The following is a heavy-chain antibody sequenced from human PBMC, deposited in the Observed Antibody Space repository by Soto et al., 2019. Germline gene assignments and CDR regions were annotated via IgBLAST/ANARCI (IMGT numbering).Heavy chain of an antibody. CDR3: AREAGYCSRTSCYRRAFDT. J-gene: IGHJ3*02. CDR2: INTAGGSS. D-gene: IGHD2-2*01. Sequence: EVQLVESGGDLVQPGGSLSLSCAASGFTFSGHWMHWVRQVSGKGLEWVSRINTAGGSSAYADSVKGRFTISRDNAKNKLYLQMNGLRAEDTAVYYCAREAGYCSRTSCYRRAFDTWGQGTTVTVSS. CDR1: GFTFSGHW. V-gene: IGHV3-74*03.